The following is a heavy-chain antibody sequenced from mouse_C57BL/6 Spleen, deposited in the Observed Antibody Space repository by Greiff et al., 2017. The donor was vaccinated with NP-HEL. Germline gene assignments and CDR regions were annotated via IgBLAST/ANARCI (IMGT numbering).Heavy chain of an antibody. CDR3: ARSGYYYGSSYNYFDY. Sequence: VQGVESGAELARPGASVKMSCKASGYTFTSYTMHWVKQRPGQGLEWIGYINPSSGYTKYNQKFKDKATLTADKSSSTAYMQLSSLTSEDSAVYYCARSGYYYGSSYNYFDYWGQGTTLTVSS. CDR2: INPSSGYT. J-gene: IGHJ2*01. D-gene: IGHD1-1*01. V-gene: IGHV1-4*01. CDR1: GYTFTSYT.